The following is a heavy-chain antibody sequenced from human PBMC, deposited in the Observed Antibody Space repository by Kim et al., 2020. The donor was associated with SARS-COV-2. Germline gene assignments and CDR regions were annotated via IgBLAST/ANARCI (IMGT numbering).Heavy chain of an antibody. D-gene: IGHD1-20*01. Sequence: SVKARRTISRDNANNTLYLQMDGLRAEDTAVYYCAKVGTRITNYFYYYMDVWGKGTTVTVSS. J-gene: IGHJ6*03. CDR3: AKVGTRITNYFYYYMDV. V-gene: IGHV3-23*01.